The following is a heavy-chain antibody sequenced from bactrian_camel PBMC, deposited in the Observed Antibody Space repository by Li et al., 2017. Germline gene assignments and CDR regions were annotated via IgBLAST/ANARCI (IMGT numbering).Heavy chain of an antibody. V-gene: IGHV3S26*01. CDR1: GYTYSTSC. CDR3: AAGSQPSGVTWRASARYDF. CDR2: IYSHDEKT. Sequence: HVQLVESGGGPVQAGGSLRLSCKVSGYTYSTSCMGWFRQAPGKEREGVTVIYSHDEKTTYADSVKDRFTISRDGAMMTLYLQMNDLKPEDTAMYYCAAGSQPSGVTWRASARYDFWGQGTQVTVS. D-gene: IGHD3*01. J-gene: IGHJ4*01.